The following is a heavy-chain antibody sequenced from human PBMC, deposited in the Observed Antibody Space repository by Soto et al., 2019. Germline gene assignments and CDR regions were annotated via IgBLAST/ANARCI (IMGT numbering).Heavy chain of an antibody. D-gene: IGHD6-19*01. J-gene: IGHJ4*02. CDR1: GFTFSSYG. CDR2: ISYDGSNK. Sequence: GGSLRLSCAASGFTFSSYGMHWVRQAPGKGLEWVAVISYDGSNKYYADSVKGRFTISRDNSKNTLYQQMNSLRAEDTAVYYCAKDKGARDSSGWYMGHWGQGTLVTVSS. CDR3: AKDKGARDSSGWYMGH. V-gene: IGHV3-30*18.